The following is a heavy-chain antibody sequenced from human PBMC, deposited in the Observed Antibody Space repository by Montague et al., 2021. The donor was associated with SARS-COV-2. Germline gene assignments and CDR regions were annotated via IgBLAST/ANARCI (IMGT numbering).Heavy chain of an antibody. CDR2: TYYRSKWYN. J-gene: IGHJ2*01. D-gene: IGHD2-21*02. V-gene: IGHV6-1*01. CDR1: GDSVSSNIAT. CDR3: ARAYCGGDCYFYWYFDL. Sequence: YPISGDSVSSNIATWNWIRQSPSRGLEWLGRTYYRSKWYNDYAVSVKSRVIINPDTSNNRISLQLNSVTPEDTAVYYCARAYCGGDCYFYWYFDLWGRGTLVTVSS.